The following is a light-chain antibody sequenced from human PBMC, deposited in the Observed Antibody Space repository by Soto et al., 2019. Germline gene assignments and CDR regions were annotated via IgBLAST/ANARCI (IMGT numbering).Light chain of an antibody. Sequence: QSVLTQPPSVSVAPGQRVTISCTGSSSNIGAGYDVHWYQQLPGTAPKLLIYGNSNRPSGVPDLFSGSKSGTSASLAITGLQAEDEADYYCQSYDSSLSAVVFGGGTKLTVL. CDR2: GNS. J-gene: IGLJ2*01. CDR1: SSNIGAGYD. V-gene: IGLV1-40*01. CDR3: QSYDSSLSAVV.